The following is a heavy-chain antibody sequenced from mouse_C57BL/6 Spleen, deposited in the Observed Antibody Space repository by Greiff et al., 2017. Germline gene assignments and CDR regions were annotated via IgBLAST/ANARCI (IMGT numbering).Heavy chain of an antibody. V-gene: IGHV5-17*01. CDR1: GFTFSDSG. Sequence: EVQRVESGGGLVKPGGSLKLSCAASGFTFSDSGMHWVRQAPEKGLEWVAYISSGSSTIYYADTGKCRFTISRDNAKNTLFLQMPSLRSEATAMYYCASYYNYAMDYWGQGTSVTVSS. J-gene: IGHJ4*01. CDR2: ISSGSSTI. CDR3: ASYYNYAMDY. D-gene: IGHD2-12*01.